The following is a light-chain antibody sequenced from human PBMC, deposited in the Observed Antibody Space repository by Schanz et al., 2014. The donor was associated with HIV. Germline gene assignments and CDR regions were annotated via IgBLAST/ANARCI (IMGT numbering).Light chain of an antibody. J-gene: IGLJ1*01. V-gene: IGLV2-14*03. CDR1: SSDVGGYNY. Sequence: QSVLTQPASVSGSPGQSITISCTGTSSDVGGYNYVSWYQHHPGKAPKLMIYDVSNRPSGVSNRFSGSKSGNTASLTISGXQTEDEADYYCSSYTSSSTYVFGTGTKLTVL. CDR2: DVS. CDR3: SSYTSSSTYV.